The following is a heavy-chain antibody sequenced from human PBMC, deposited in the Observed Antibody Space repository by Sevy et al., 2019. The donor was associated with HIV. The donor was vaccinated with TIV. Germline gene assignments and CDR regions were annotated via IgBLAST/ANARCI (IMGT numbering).Heavy chain of an antibody. CDR3: VRAIVIEGSF. CDR2: IKYDGSEI. CDR1: GFNINTYW. D-gene: IGHD2-2*01. J-gene: IGHJ4*02. Sequence: GGSLRLSCVASGFNINTYWINWVRQAPGKGLEWVANIKYDGSEIYYVDSVRGRFTISKDNARNLVYLQMNSLRAEDTALYYCVRAIVIEGSFWGQGTLVTVSS. V-gene: IGHV3-7*01.